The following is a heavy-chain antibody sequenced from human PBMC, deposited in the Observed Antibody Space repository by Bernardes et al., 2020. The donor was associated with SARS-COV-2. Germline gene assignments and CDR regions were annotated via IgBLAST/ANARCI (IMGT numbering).Heavy chain of an antibody. V-gene: IGHV3-74*01. CDR1: GFTFSTYW. D-gene: IGHD6-19*01. J-gene: IGHJ6*02. CDR3: AREQKVARTEYYGLDV. CDR2: IMNDGSDA. Sequence: GGSLRLSCAASGFTFSTYWMTWVRQAPGKGLVWVSRIMNDGSDAYYADSVEGRFTISRDNAKNTLFLQMDSLRGEDTAVYYCAREQKVARTEYYGLDVWGQGTTVTVSS.